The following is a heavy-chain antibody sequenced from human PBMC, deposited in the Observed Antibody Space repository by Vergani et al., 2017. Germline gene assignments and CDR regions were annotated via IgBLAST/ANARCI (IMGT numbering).Heavy chain of an antibody. CDR2: IQFDGSNQ. Sequence: QVQLVESGGGVVQRGGSLRLSCATSGFTLSNYDMQWIRQGTGKGLEFVAFIQFDGSNQYYADSVKGRFTLSRDFFKNTLYLQMNSLRTDDTATYYCAKHFRGWGIDYWGQGTQVIVSS. CDR3: AKHFRGWGIDY. D-gene: IGHD3-16*01. J-gene: IGHJ4*02. V-gene: IGHV3-30*02. CDR1: GFTLSNYD.